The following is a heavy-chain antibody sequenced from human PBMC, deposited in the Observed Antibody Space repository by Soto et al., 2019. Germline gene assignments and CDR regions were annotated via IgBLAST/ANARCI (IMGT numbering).Heavy chain of an antibody. CDR1: GYTFTANY. Sequence: QVQLVQSGAEVKKPGASVKVPCKASGYTFTANYIHWVRQAPGQGFEWMGWINVNSGGTKYAQKFQGWVTMTRDTSISTAYMELSRLRSDDTAVYYCARGDKLSLYPQLDYWGQGTLVTVSS. V-gene: IGHV1-2*04. CDR3: ARGDKLSLYPQLDY. J-gene: IGHJ4*02. D-gene: IGHD3-16*02. CDR2: INVNSGGT.